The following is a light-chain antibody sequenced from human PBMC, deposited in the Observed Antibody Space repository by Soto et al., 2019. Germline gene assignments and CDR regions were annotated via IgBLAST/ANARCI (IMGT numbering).Light chain of an antibody. CDR1: QSFSSY. V-gene: IGKV3-11*01. CDR3: QQRSDWPLT. CDR2: DAS. J-gene: IGKJ4*01. Sequence: PGERATLSCRASQSFSSYFAWYQQKPGQAPRLLIYDASTRAAGIPARFSGSGSGTDFTLTISSLEPEDFAVYYCQQRSDWPLTFGGGTKVDIK.